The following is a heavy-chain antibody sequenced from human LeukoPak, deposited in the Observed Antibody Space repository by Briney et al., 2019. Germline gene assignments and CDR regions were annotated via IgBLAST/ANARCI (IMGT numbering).Heavy chain of an antibody. CDR3: ARYSSSWSYYFDY. V-gene: IGHV1-2*02. J-gene: IGHJ4*02. CDR2: INPNSGGT. CDR1: GYTFTGYY. D-gene: IGHD6-13*01. Sequence: ASVKVSCKASGYTFTGYYMHWVRQAPGQGLEWMGWINPNSGGTNYAQKFQGRVTMTRDTSISTAYMELSRLRSDDTAVYYCARYSSSWSYYFDYWGQGTLVTVFS.